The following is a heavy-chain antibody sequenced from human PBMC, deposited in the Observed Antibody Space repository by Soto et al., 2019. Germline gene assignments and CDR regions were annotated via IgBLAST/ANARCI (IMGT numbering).Heavy chain of an antibody. CDR3: AVAVAGPTAIGY. Sequence: EVQLVESGGGLVQPGGSLRLSCAASGFTFSSYWMHWVRQAPGKGLVWVSRINSDGSSTSYADSVKGRFTISRDNAKNTPYRQMNSLRAEDTAVYYCAVAVAGPTAIGYWGQGTLVTVSS. CDR1: GFTFSSYW. J-gene: IGHJ4*02. D-gene: IGHD6-19*01. V-gene: IGHV3-74*01. CDR2: INSDGSST.